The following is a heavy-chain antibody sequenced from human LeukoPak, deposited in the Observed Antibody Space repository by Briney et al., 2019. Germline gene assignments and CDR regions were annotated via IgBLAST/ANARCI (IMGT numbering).Heavy chain of an antibody. CDR2: INPSGGST. D-gene: IGHD3-10*01. CDR1: GYTFTSYY. Sequence: GASVKVSCKASGYTFTSYYMHWVRQAPGQGLEWMGIINPSGGSTSYAQKFQGRVTMTRDTSTSTVYMELSSLRSEDTAMYYCARDMRASGYYYYYYGMDVWGQGTTVTVSS. V-gene: IGHV1-46*01. CDR3: ARDMRASGYYYYYYGMDV. J-gene: IGHJ6*02.